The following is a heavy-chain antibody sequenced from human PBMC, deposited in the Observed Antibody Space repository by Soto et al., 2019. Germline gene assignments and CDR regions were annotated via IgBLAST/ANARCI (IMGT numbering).Heavy chain of an antibody. J-gene: IGHJ5*02. CDR1: GGSISHYH. Sequence: QLQLQESGPGLVKPSETLSLTCTVSGGSISHYHWNWIRQPPGKGMEWIGYIFYNGSTHYNPSLTSRVTISVGMSKNRLSLTLTSVTAADTAVYYCARSFYPWGQGTLVTVSS. CDR3: ARSFYP. V-gene: IGHV4-59*01. CDR2: IFYNGST.